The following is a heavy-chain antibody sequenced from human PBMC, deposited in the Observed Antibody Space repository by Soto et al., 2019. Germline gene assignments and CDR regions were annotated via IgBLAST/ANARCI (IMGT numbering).Heavy chain of an antibody. Sequence: PSETLSLTCTVSGCSISSYYWSWIRQPPGKGLEWIGYIYYRGSTYYNPTLKSRPTISVDTSNNHFSLRLRSVTAADTAIYYCAGHVDSRGHVRGGMDVWGQGTMVTVSS. CDR1: GCSISSYY. CDR2: IYYRGST. J-gene: IGHJ6*02. V-gene: IGHV4-59*04. D-gene: IGHD3-10*02. CDR3: AGHVDSRGHVRGGMDV.